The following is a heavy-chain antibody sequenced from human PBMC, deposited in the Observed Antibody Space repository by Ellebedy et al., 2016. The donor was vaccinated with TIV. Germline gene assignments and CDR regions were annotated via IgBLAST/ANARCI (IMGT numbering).Heavy chain of an antibody. D-gene: IGHD6-13*01. CDR3: AKDSGDSSWYVDY. CDR2: IWYDGSNE. CDR1: GFTFSNYG. J-gene: IGHJ4*02. V-gene: IGHV3-33*06. Sequence: GGSLRLSCAASGFTFSNYGMHWVRQAPGKGLEWVADIWYDGSNEYYADSVKGRFTISRDDSKNTLYLQMNSLRAEDTALYYCAKDSGDSSWYVDYWGQGTLVTVSS.